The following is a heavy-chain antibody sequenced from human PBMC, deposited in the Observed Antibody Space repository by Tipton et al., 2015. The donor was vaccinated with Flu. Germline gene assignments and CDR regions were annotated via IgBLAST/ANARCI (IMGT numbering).Heavy chain of an antibody. J-gene: IGHJ6*02. CDR3: AKDKTAGSWSYYEMDI. D-gene: IGHD6-19*01. CDR2: ISWDGGST. Sequence: SLRLSCAASGFTFEDYTMHWVRQAPGKGLEWVSLISWDGGSTYYADSVKGRFTISRDNSKNSLYLQMNSLRTEDTALHYWAKDKTAGSWSYYEMDIWGQGTTVTVSS. V-gene: IGHV3-43*01. CDR1: GFTFEDYT.